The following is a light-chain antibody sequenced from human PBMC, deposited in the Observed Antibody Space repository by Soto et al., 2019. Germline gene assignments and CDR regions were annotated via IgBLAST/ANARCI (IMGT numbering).Light chain of an antibody. V-gene: IGKV1-39*01. CDR2: SAS. CDR3: PQRFRNPFT. Sequence: DIQMTQSPSSLSASVGDRVTITCRASQTINKNLNWYQQKPGQAPNLLIYSASDFQSGVPSRFSGSGSGTEFPLNISGLQTEDFSTYHRPQRFRNPFTFGQGNDLEI. CDR1: QTINKN. J-gene: IGKJ2*01.